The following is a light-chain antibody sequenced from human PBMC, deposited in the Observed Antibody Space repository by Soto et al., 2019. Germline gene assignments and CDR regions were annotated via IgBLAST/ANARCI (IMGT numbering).Light chain of an antibody. J-gene: IGKJ3*01. CDR3: QQRSTWPT. V-gene: IGKV3-11*01. Sequence: EIVLTQSPATLSLSPGERATLSCRASQSVSSYLAWYQHKPGQAPRLLIYDASNRATGILARFSGSGSGTDFTLTISSLEPEDFAVYYCQQRSTWPTFGPGTKVDIK. CDR1: QSVSSY. CDR2: DAS.